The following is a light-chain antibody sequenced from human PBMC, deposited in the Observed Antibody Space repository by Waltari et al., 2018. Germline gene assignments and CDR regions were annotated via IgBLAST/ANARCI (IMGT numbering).Light chain of an antibody. CDR1: QSVGRT. Sequence: EIVLTQSPASLSLSPGDRATLACRASQSVGRTLAWYQLRPGQAPRLLIYDASSRATCIPDRFSGSGSGTDFSLTISRLEPEDFAVYYCQKYGTRPATFGQGTKVEVK. V-gene: IGKV3-20*01. CDR3: QKYGTRPAT. CDR2: DAS. J-gene: IGKJ1*01.